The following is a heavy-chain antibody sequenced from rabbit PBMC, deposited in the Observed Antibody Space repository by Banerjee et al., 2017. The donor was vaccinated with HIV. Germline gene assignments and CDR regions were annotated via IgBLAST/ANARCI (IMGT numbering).Heavy chain of an antibody. J-gene: IGHJ4*01. CDR3: ARRASNNGAPLNL. CDR2: ITYGGSA. Sequence: EQLVESGGGLVQPGGSLKLSCKASGFDFSSYGVSWVRQAPGKGLEWIGYITYGGSALYASWAKGRFTISRPSTTVDLKMTSLTAADTATYFCARRASNNGAPLNLWGPGTLVTVS. D-gene: IGHD3-1*01. CDR1: GFDFSSYG. V-gene: IGHV1S21*01.